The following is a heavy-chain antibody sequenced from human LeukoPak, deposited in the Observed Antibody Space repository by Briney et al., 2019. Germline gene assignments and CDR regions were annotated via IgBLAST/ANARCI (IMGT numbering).Heavy chain of an antibody. CDR3: ASHYDSSGYYHTPFDY. Sequence: GGSLRLSCAASGFTFDDHGMSWVRQAPGKGLEWVSGIKWDGGRTGYADSVKGRFTISRDNAKNSLYLQMNSLRAEDTAVYYCASHYDSSGYYHTPFDYWGRGTLVTVSS. CDR2: IKWDGGRT. CDR1: GFTFDDHG. V-gene: IGHV3-20*04. D-gene: IGHD3-22*01. J-gene: IGHJ4*02.